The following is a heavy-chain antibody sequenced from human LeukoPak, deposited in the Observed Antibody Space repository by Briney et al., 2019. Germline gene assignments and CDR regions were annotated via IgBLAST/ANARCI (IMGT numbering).Heavy chain of an antibody. CDR1: GGTFSSYA. V-gene: IGHV1-69*01. Sequence: SVKVSCKASGGTFSSYAISWVRQAPGQGLEWMGGIIPIFGTANYAQKFQGRVTITADESTSTAYMELSSLRSEDTAVYYCARGRFRLQYDAFDIWGQGTMVTVSS. CDR2: IIPIFGTA. D-gene: IGHD4-11*01. J-gene: IGHJ3*02. CDR3: ARGRFRLQYDAFDI.